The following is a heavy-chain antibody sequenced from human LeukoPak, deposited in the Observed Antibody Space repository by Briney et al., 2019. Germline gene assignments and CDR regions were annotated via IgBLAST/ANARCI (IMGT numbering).Heavy chain of an antibody. Sequence: SETLSLTCTVSGGSISSSSYYWGWIRQPPGKGLEWIGSIYYSGSTYYNPSLKSRVTISVDTSKNQFSLKLSSVTAADTAVYYCARHPWEPDAFDIWGQGTMVTVSS. CDR2: IYYSGST. CDR3: ARHPWEPDAFDI. D-gene: IGHD1-26*01. V-gene: IGHV4-39*01. CDR1: GGSISSSSYY. J-gene: IGHJ3*02.